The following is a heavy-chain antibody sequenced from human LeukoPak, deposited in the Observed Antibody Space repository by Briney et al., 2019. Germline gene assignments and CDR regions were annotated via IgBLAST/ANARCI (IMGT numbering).Heavy chain of an antibody. V-gene: IGHV1-8*01. CDR2: MNPNSGNT. J-gene: IGHJ5*02. CDR3: ARGPSYVVTFGGVINWFDP. Sequence: GASVKVSCKASGYTFTSYDINWVRQATGQGLEWMGWMNPNSGNTGYAQKFQGRVTMTRNTSMSTAYMELSSLRSEDTAVYYCARGPSYVVTFGGVINWFDPWGQGTLVTVSS. D-gene: IGHD3-16*01. CDR1: GYTFTSYD.